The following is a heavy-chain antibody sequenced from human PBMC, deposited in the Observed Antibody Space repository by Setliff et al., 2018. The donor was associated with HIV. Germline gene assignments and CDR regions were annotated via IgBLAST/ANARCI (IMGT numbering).Heavy chain of an antibody. CDR1: GGSISSSSYY. CDR3: AISTSGVSGSYPAHAFDI. Sequence: PSETLSLTCTVFGGSISSSSYYWGWIRQPPGKGLEWIGSIYFSGRTYYNPSLKSRVTMSVDTSKNQLSLKLSSVTAADTAVYYCAISTSGVSGSYPAHAFDIWGQGTMVTVSS. J-gene: IGHJ3*02. CDR2: IYFSGRT. V-gene: IGHV4-39*01. D-gene: IGHD3-10*01.